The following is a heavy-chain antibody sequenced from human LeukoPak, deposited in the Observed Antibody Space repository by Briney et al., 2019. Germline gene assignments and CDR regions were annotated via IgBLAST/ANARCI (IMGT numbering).Heavy chain of an antibody. CDR1: GFTFSSYM. CDR3: AEYCSGGSCYSGLAY. D-gene: IGHD2-15*01. J-gene: IGHJ4*02. V-gene: IGHV3-23*01. Sequence: GGSLRLSCAASGFTFSSYMMSWVRQAPGKGLEWVSTISTSGSSTYYADSVKGQFTISRDNSKNTLYLQMNSLRAEDTAIYYCAEYCSGGSCYSGLAYWGQGTLVTVSS. CDR2: ISTSGSST.